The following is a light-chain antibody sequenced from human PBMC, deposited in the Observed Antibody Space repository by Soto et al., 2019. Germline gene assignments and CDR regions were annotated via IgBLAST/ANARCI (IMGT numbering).Light chain of an antibody. CDR3: AAWDDSLNGYV. V-gene: IGLV1-44*01. Sequence: QSVLTQPPSASGTPGRRVVISCPGSSSNIGSNTVNWYQQLPGTAPKLLIYSNNHRPSGVPDRFSGSKSGTSASLAISGLQSDDEADYYCAAWDDSLNGYVFATGTKVTVL. CDR1: SSNIGSNT. J-gene: IGLJ1*01. CDR2: SNN.